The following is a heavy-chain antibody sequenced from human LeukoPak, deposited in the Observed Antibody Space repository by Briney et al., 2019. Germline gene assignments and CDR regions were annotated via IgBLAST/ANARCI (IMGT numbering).Heavy chain of an antibody. J-gene: IGHJ6*03. Sequence: PSETLSLTCTVSGGSISSSNYYWSWIRQPPGKGLEWIGYIYHSGSTYYNPSLKSRVTISVDRSKNQFSLKLSSVTAADTAVYYCASSPGIVGMNYYYYYYMDVWGKGTTVTVSS. CDR1: GGSISSSNYY. CDR3: ASSPGIVGMNYYYYYYMDV. CDR2: IYHSGST. V-gene: IGHV4-30-2*01. D-gene: IGHD3-22*01.